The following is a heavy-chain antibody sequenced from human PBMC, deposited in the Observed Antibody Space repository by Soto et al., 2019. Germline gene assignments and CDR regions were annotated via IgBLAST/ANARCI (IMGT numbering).Heavy chain of an antibody. CDR2: ISYDGSNK. D-gene: IGHD1-26*01. CDR3: AKGPDNSGSYGWDY. Sequence: GGSLRLSCAASGFTFSSYGMHWVRQAPGKGLEWVAVISYDGSNKYYADSVKGRFTISRDNSKNTLYLQMNSLRAEDTAVYYCAKGPDNSGSYGWDYWGQGTLVTVSS. V-gene: IGHV3-30*18. CDR1: GFTFSSYG. J-gene: IGHJ4*02.